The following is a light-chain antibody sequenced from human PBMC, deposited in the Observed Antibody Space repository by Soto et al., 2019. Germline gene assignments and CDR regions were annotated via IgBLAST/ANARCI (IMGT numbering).Light chain of an antibody. V-gene: IGKV3-20*01. CDR1: QSVTNSY. Sequence: EIVLTQSPGTLSLSPGERVTLSCRASQSVTNSYLAWYQQKPGQAPRLLMYGASRRANGIPDRFSGSGSGTDFTLTISRLEPEDFAVYYCQQYGSSPLTFGQGTKVEIK. CDR3: QQYGSSPLT. CDR2: GAS. J-gene: IGKJ1*01.